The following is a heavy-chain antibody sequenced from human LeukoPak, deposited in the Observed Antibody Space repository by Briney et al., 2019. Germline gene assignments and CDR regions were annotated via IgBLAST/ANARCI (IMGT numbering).Heavy chain of an antibody. J-gene: IGHJ4*02. D-gene: IGHD4-11*01. V-gene: IGHV4-34*01. CDR1: GGSFSGYY. CDR2: INHSGST. Sequence: PSETLSLTCAVYGGSFSGYYWSWIRQPPGKGLEWIGEINHSGSTNYNPSLKSRVTISVDTSKNQFSLKLSSVTAADTAVYYCARGVTAAQADYWGQGTLVTVSS. CDR3: ARGVTAAQADY.